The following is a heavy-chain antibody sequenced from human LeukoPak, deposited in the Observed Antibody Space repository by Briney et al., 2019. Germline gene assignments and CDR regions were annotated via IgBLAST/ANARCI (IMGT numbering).Heavy chain of an antibody. J-gene: IGHJ4*02. D-gene: IGHD5-18*01. Sequence: GGSLRLSCAASGFTFSSYSMNWVRQAPGKGLEWVSSISSSSSYIYYADSVKGRFTISRDNAKNSLYLQMNSLRAEDMAVYYCARSAEYTYGLGCHDYWGPGTLVTVSS. CDR1: GFTFSSYS. CDR3: ARSAEYTYGLGCHDY. CDR2: ISSSSSYI. V-gene: IGHV3-21*01.